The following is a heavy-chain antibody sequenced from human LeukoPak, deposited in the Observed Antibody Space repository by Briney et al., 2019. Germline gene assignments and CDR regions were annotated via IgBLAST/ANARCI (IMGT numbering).Heavy chain of an antibody. CDR1: GYSISSGYY. D-gene: IGHD3-10*01. Sequence: SETLSLTCTVSGYSISSGYYWGWIRQPPGKGLEWIGSIYHSGSTYYNPSLKSRVTISVDTSKNQFSLKLSSVTAADTAVYYCARGAYYYGSGSKRFDPWGQGTLVTVSS. CDR3: ARGAYYYGSGSKRFDP. J-gene: IGHJ5*02. V-gene: IGHV4-38-2*02. CDR2: IYHSGST.